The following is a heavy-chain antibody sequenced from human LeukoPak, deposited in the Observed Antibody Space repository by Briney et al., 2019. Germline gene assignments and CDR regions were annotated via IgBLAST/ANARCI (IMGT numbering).Heavy chain of an antibody. CDR3: ARLGWQWLVYAFDI. CDR2: MYYGGST. V-gene: IGHV4-39*01. J-gene: IGHJ3*02. Sequence: PSETLSLTCTVSGGSISSSSYYWVWIRQPPGKGLEWIGSMYYGGSTYYNPPLESRVTISIDTSKNQFSLKLSSVTAADTAVYYCARLGWQWLVYAFDIWGQGTMVTVSS. CDR1: GGSISSSSYY. D-gene: IGHD6-19*01.